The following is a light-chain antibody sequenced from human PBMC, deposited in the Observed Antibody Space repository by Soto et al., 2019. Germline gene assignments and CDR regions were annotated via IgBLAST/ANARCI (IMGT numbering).Light chain of an antibody. J-gene: IGKJ4*01. V-gene: IGKV3-20*01. CDR3: QQYGSSPT. CDR2: GAS. CDR1: QSVSSSY. Sequence: EIVLTQSPGTLSLSPGERTTLSCRASQSVSSSYLAWYQQKPGQAPRLLIYGASSTATGIPDRFSGSGSGTDFTLTISRLEPEDFAVYYCQQYGSSPTCGGGTKVESK.